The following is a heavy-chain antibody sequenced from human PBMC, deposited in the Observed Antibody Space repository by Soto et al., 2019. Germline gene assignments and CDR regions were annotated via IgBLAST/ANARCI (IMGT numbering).Heavy chain of an antibody. D-gene: IGHD3-10*01. Sequence: ESGGGVVQPGRSLRLSCVASGFTFSGYGTHWVRQAPGKGLEWVAVISNDGSNKHYADSVKGRFTISRDNSKNTLYLQMNSLRAEDTAVYYCAKGLIRGVIITSYYGMDVWGQGTTVTVSS. V-gene: IGHV3-30*18. CDR3: AKGLIRGVIITSYYGMDV. J-gene: IGHJ6*02. CDR2: ISNDGSNK. CDR1: GFTFSGYG.